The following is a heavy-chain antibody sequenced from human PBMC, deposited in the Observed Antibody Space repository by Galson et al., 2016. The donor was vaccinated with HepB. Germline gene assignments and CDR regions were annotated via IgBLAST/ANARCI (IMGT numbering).Heavy chain of an antibody. V-gene: IGHV3-53*01. J-gene: IGHJ5*02. CDR2: IYSGGST. Sequence: SLRLSCAASVFTVSNNYMSWVRQAPGKGLEWVSLIYSGGSTKYADPVKGRFAISRDNSKNTPYLQMNSLRAEDTTVYYCAKGDGSGSYYHAAWGQGTLVTVSS. CDR1: VFTVSNNY. CDR3: AKGDGSGSYYHAA. D-gene: IGHD3-10*01.